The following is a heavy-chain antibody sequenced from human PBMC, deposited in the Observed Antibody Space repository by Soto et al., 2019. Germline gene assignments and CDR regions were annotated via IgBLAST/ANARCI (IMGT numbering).Heavy chain of an antibody. CDR1: GFTFSSYG. CDR2: IWYDGSNK. CDR3: ARGYDILTGYLGAFDI. Sequence: GGSLRLSCAASGFTFSSYGMHWVRQAPGKGLEWVAVIWYDGSNKYYADSVKGRFTISRDNSKNTLYLQMNSLRAEDTAVYYCARGYDILTGYLGAFDIWGQGTMVTVSS. J-gene: IGHJ3*02. D-gene: IGHD3-9*01. V-gene: IGHV3-33*01.